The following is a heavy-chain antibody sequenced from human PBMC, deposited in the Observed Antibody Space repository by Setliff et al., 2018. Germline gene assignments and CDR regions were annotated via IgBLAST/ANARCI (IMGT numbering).Heavy chain of an antibody. Sequence: TGGSLRLSCAASGFTFSSYAMHWVRQAPGKGLEWVAVISYDGSNKYYADSVKGRFTISRDNSKNTLYLQMNSLRAEDTAVYYCARDMRVPRLWFGELLQTPLYYYYGMDVWGQGTTVTVSS. V-gene: IGHV3-30-3*01. J-gene: IGHJ6*02. CDR2: ISYDGSNK. CDR3: ARDMRVPRLWFGELLQTPLYYYYGMDV. D-gene: IGHD3-10*01. CDR1: GFTFSSYA.